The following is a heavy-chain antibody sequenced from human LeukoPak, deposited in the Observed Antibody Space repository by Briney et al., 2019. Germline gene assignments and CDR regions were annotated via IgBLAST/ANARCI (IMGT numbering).Heavy chain of an antibody. V-gene: IGHV5-10-1*01. CDR3: ASDMVGYCSSTSCRDY. Sequence: GESLQISCKGSGYSFTSYWISWVRQMPGKGLEWMGRIDPSDSYTNYSPSFQGHVTISADKSISTAYLQWSSLKASDTAMYHCASDMVGYCSSTSCRDYWGQGTLVTVSS. J-gene: IGHJ4*02. CDR2: IDPSDSYT. D-gene: IGHD2-2*01. CDR1: GYSFTSYW.